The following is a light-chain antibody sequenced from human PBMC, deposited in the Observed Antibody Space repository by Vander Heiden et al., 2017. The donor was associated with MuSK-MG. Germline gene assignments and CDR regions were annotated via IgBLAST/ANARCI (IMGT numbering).Light chain of an antibody. CDR3: QQYNSYSYT. CDR2: KAS. V-gene: IGKV1-5*03. J-gene: IGKJ2*01. CDR1: QSISSW. Sequence: DIQMTQSPSTLSASVGDRVTITCRASQSISSWLAWYQQKPGKAPKLLIYKASGLESGVPSRFSGSGSGTECTLTISSLQPDDFATYYCQQYNSYSYTFGQGTKLEIK.